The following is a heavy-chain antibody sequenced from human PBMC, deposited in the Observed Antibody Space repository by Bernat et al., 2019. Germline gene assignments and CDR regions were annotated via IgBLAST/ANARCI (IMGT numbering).Heavy chain of an antibody. CDR1: GYTFTSYG. CDR3: ARDLGVVVPAAIICYYGMDV. Sequence: QVQLVQSGAEVKKPGASVKVSCKASGYTFTSYGISWVRQAPGQGLEWMGWISAYNGNTNYAQKLQGRVTMTTDTSTSTAYMELRSLRSDDTAVYYCARDLGVVVPAAIICYYGMDVWGQGTTVTVSS. D-gene: IGHD2-2*01. CDR2: ISAYNGNT. V-gene: IGHV1-18*04. J-gene: IGHJ6*02.